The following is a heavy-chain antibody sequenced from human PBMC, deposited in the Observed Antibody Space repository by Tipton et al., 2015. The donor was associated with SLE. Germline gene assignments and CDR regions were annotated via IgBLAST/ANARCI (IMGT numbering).Heavy chain of an antibody. D-gene: IGHD3-3*01. CDR1: SGSISSSTYY. J-gene: IGHJ6*03. V-gene: IGHV4-39*07. Sequence: TLSLTCTVSSGSISSSTYYWGWVRQPPGKGLEWIGSIYHSGNTYYNPSLQSRVTISQDTSKNLFSLKLTSVTAADTAVYFCARARSEDDFWSDYVYYYFYMDVWGRGTTVTVSS. CDR3: ARARSEDDFWSDYVYYYFYMDV. CDR2: IYHSGNT.